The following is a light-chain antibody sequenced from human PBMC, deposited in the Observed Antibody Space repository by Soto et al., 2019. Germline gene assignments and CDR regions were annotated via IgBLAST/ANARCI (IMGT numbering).Light chain of an antibody. V-gene: IGKV1-5*01. CDR1: QTISSW. CDR3: QHYNSYPYT. CDR2: DAS. Sequence: DIQMTQSPSTLSASAGDRVTITCRASQTISSWLAWYQQKPGKAPKLLIYDASTLASGAPSRFSGSGSGTEFTLTISSLQPDDFATYYCQHYNSYPYTFGQGTEVEIK. J-gene: IGKJ2*01.